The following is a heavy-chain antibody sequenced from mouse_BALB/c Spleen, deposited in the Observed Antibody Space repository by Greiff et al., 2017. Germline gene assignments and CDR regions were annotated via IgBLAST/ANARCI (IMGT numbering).Heavy chain of an antibody. CDR3: TRSGTTVVAKY. CDR1: GYTFTSYY. Sequence: QVQLQQSGAELVKPGASVKLSCKASGYTFTSYYMYWVKQRPGQGLEWIGEINPSNGGTNFNEKFKSKATLTVDKSSSTAYMQLSSLTSEDSAVYYCTRSGTTVVAKYWGQGTTLTVSS. D-gene: IGHD1-1*01. V-gene: IGHV1S81*02. J-gene: IGHJ2*01. CDR2: INPSNGGT.